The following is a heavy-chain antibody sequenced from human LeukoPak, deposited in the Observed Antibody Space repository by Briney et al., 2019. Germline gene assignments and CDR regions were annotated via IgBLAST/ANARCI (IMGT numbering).Heavy chain of an antibody. CDR1: GFTFSNAW. Sequence: GGSLRLSCAASGFTFSNAWMDWVRQAPGKGLEWVGRIKSKTDGGTTDYAAPVKGRFTISRDDSKNTLYLQMNSLKTEDTAVYYCSLPKGVPAALGSWGQGTLVTVSS. V-gene: IGHV3-15*07. D-gene: IGHD2-2*01. CDR2: IKSKTDGGTT. J-gene: IGHJ5*02. CDR3: SLPKGVPAALGS.